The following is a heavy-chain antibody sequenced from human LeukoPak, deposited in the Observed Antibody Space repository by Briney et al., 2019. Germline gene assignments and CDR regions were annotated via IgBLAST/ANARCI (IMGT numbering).Heavy chain of an antibody. CDR3: ARDGRITYYYDSSGYWDYFDY. CDR2: IKQDGSEK. CDR1: GFTFSSYS. J-gene: IGHJ4*02. D-gene: IGHD3-22*01. Sequence: GVLRLSCAASGFTFSSYSMNWVRQAPGKGLEWVAKIKQDGSEKYYVDSVKGRFTISRDNAKNSLYLQMNTLRAEDTAVYYCARDGRITYYYDSSGYWDYFDYWGQGTLVTVSS. V-gene: IGHV3-7*01.